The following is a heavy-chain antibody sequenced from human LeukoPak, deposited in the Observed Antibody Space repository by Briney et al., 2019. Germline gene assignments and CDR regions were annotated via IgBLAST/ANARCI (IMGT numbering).Heavy chain of an antibody. CDR2: IYYTGRN. V-gene: IGHV4-59*08. CDR3: ARRDSGWNYFDY. Sequence: PSETLSLTCTVSGGSISDYYWNWIRQPPGKGLEWIGDIYYTGRNNYNPSLKSRVTISVDTSKNHLSPNLTSVLAADTAMYYCARRDSGWNYFDYWGQGNLVTVSS. D-gene: IGHD5-12*01. CDR1: GGSISDYY. J-gene: IGHJ4*02.